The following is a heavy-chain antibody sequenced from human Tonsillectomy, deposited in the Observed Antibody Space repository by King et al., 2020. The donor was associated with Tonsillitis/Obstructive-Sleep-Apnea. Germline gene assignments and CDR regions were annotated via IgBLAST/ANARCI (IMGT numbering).Heavy chain of an antibody. D-gene: IGHD3-16*01. Sequence: VQLQQWGAGLLKPSETLSLTCAVYGGSFSGYYWSWIRQPPGKGLEWIGEINHSGSTNYNPSLKSRVTISVDTSKNQFSLKLSSVTAADTAVYYCARVSGYYDYVWGSYPTNHPDYWGQGTLVTVSS. J-gene: IGHJ4*02. CDR1: GGSFSGYY. CDR2: INHSGST. V-gene: IGHV4-34*01. CDR3: ARVSGYYDYVWGSYPTNHPDY.